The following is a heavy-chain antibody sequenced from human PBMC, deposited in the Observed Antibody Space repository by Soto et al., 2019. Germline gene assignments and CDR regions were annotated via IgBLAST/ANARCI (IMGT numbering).Heavy chain of an antibody. CDR2: IYPGDSDT. Sequence: GESLKISCKGSGYSFTSYWIGWVRQMPGKGLEWMGIIYPGDSDTRYSPSFQGQVTISADKSISTAYLQWSSLKASDTAMYYCASSRVWSGYYGWFDPWGQGTLVTVSS. CDR1: GYSFTSYW. CDR3: ASSRVWSGYYGWFDP. D-gene: IGHD3-3*01. J-gene: IGHJ5*02. V-gene: IGHV5-51*01.